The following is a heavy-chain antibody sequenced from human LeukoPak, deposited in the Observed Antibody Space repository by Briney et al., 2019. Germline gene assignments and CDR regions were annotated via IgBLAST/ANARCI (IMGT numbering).Heavy chain of an antibody. Sequence: GGSLRLSCAASGFTFSSYSMNWVRQAPGKGLEWVSSISSSSSYIYYADSVKGRFTISRDNAKNSLYLQMNSLRAEDTAVYYCARDRIYDILTGYSRAFDYWAREPWSPSPQ. J-gene: IGHJ4*02. CDR1: GFTFSSYS. CDR3: ARDRIYDILTGYSRAFDY. CDR2: ISSSSSYI. D-gene: IGHD3-9*01. V-gene: IGHV3-21*01.